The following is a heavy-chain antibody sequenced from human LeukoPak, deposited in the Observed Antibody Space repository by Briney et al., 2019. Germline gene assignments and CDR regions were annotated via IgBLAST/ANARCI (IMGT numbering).Heavy chain of an antibody. V-gene: IGHV1-8*03. D-gene: IGHD1-1*01. J-gene: IGHJ6*03. Sequence: ASVKVSCKASGYTFTSYDINWARQATGQGLEWMGWMNPNSGNTGYAQKFQGRVTITRNTSISTAYMELSSLRSEDTAVYYCARGRTGTSDMDVWGKGTTVTVSS. CDR1: GYTFTSYD. CDR2: MNPNSGNT. CDR3: ARGRTGTSDMDV.